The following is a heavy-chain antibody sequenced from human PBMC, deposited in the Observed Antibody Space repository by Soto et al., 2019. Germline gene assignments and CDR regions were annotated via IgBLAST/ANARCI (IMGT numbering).Heavy chain of an antibody. D-gene: IGHD6-13*01. CDR1: GYSLTSND. CDR2: MNPNSDNT. J-gene: IGHJ4*02. Sequence: ASVKFSFKASGYSLTSNDINWVRQATGQGLEWMGWMNPNSDNTGYAQKFQGRLTMTRSTSTNTAYMELNSLTSEDTAVYYCARGYSSSWYGWGQGTLVTVSS. V-gene: IGHV1-8*01. CDR3: ARGYSSSWYG.